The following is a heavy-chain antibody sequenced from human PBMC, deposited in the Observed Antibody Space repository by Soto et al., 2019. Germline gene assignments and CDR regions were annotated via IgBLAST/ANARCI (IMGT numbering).Heavy chain of an antibody. CDR3: TLYYDFWSGNDYYYMDV. D-gene: IGHD3-3*01. CDR2: IRSKANSYAT. Sequence: PGGSLRLSCAASGFTFSGSAMHWVRQASGKGLEWVGRIRSKANSYATAYAASVKGRFTISRDDSKNTAYLQMNSLKTEDTAVYYCTLYYDFWSGNDYYYMDVWGKGTTVTVSS. CDR1: GFTFSGSA. V-gene: IGHV3-73*01. J-gene: IGHJ6*03.